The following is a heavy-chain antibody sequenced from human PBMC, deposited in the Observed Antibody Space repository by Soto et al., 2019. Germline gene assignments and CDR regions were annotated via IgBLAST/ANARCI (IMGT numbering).Heavy chain of an antibody. CDR2: INPNSGGT. D-gene: IGHD2-2*01. Sequence: ASVKVSCKASGYTFTGYYMHWVRQAPGQGLEWMGWINPNSGGTNYAQKFQGWVTMTRDTSISTAYMELSRLRSDDTAVYYCAREGYCSSTSCNPGPARYCYYGMDVWGQGTTVTVSS. CDR3: AREGYCSSTSCNPGPARYCYYGMDV. V-gene: IGHV1-2*04. J-gene: IGHJ6*02. CDR1: GYTFTGYY.